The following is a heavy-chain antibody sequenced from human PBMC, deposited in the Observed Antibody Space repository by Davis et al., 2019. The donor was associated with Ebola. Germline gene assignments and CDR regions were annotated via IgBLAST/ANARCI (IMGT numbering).Heavy chain of an antibody. CDR3: ARDSFILTGYHRGYFDY. D-gene: IGHD3-9*01. CDR2: ISHVGSNK. J-gene: IGHJ4*02. V-gene: IGHV3-30-3*01. Sequence: GESLKISCAASGFTFSSYAMHWVRQAPGKGLEWVAVISHVGSNKFYADSVKGRFTVSRDNSKNTLYLQMNSLRAEDTAVYYCARDSFILTGYHRGYFDYWGQGTLVTVSS. CDR1: GFTFSSYA.